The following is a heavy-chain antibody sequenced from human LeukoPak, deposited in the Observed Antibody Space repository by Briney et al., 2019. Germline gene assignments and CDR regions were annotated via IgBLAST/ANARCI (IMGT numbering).Heavy chain of an antibody. CDR1: GFTFSNYG. V-gene: IGHV3-33*06. Sequence: GGSLRLSCAASGFTFSNYGMHWVRQAPGKGLEWVALIYYDGSNKYYADSVKGRFTISRDNSKNTLYLQMNSLRAEDTAMYYCANNFDHWGQGTLVTVSS. CDR2: IYYDGSNK. J-gene: IGHJ4*02. CDR3: ANNFDH.